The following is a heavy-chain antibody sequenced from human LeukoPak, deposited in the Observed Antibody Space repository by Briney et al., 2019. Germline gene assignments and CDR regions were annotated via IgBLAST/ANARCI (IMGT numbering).Heavy chain of an antibody. Sequence: GGSLRLSCAASGFTFSYYAMHWVRQAPGKGLEWVALISSDGSDKYYADSMKGRFTISRDNSKSTLYLQMTSLRGEDTAMYYCAREGTARDAFDIWGQGTMVTVSS. J-gene: IGHJ3*02. D-gene: IGHD2-21*02. CDR3: AREGTARDAFDI. V-gene: IGHV3-30-3*01. CDR1: GFTFSYYA. CDR2: ISSDGSDK.